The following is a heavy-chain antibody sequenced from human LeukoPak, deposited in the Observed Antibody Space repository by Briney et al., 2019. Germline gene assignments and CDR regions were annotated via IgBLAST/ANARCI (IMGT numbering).Heavy chain of an antibody. Sequence: SETLSLTCTVSGGSISSSSYYWGWIRQPPGKGLEWIGSIYYSGSTYYNPSLKSRVTISVDTSKNQFSLKLSSVTAADTAVYYCARGTYYYDSSGYYSLSYGYYYYGMDVWGQGTTVTVSS. CDR2: IYYSGST. CDR3: ARGTYYYDSSGYYSLSYGYYYYGMDV. J-gene: IGHJ6*02. D-gene: IGHD3-22*01. CDR1: GGSISSSSYY. V-gene: IGHV4-39*07.